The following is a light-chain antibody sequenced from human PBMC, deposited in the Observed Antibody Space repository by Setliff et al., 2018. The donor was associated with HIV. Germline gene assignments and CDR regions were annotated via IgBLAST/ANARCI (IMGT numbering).Light chain of an antibody. CDR2: GDH. CDR3: AAWDDSLHGVV. CDR1: SSNIGSNT. J-gene: IGLJ3*02. Sequence: GQRITISCSGSSSNIGSNTVNWYQQFPGTAPKLLISGDHRRPSGVPDRLSGSKSGTSASLAISGLQSEDEADYYCAAWDDSLHGVVFGGGTKVTVL. V-gene: IGLV1-44*01.